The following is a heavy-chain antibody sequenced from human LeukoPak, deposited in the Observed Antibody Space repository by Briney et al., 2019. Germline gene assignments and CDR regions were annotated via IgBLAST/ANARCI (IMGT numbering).Heavy chain of an antibody. J-gene: IGHJ4*02. CDR2: ISGSGGST. D-gene: IGHD5-12*01. CDR1: GFTFSSYA. CDR3: ANTDDGYGDEY. V-gene: IGHV3-23*01. Sequence: PGGSLRLSCAASGFTFSSYAMSWVRQAPGKGLECVSAISGSGGSTYYADSMKGRFTISRDNSKNTLYLQMNSLRAEDTAVYYCANTDDGYGDEYWGQGTLVTVSS.